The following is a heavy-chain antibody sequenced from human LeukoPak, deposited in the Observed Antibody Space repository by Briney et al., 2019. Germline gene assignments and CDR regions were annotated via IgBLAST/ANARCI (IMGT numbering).Heavy chain of an antibody. V-gene: IGHV4-39*01. D-gene: IGHD6-13*01. Sequence: PSETLSLTCTVSGGSISSSSYYWGWIRQPPGKGLEWIGSIYYSGSTYYNPSLKSRVTISVDTSKNQFSLKLSSVTAADTAVYYCARRQQLVTFDYWGQGTLVTVSS. J-gene: IGHJ4*02. CDR3: ARRQQLVTFDY. CDR2: IYYSGST. CDR1: GGSISSSSYY.